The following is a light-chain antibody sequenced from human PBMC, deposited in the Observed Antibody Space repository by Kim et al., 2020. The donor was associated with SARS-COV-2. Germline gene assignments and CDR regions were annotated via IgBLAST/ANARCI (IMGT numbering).Light chain of an antibody. CDR2: GNS. CDR3: QSYDSSLSGHVV. V-gene: IGLV1-40*01. CDR1: SSNIGAGYD. Sequence: QSVLTQPPSVSGAPGQRVTISSTGSSSNIGAGYDVHWYQQLPGTAPKLLIYGNSNRPSGVPDRFSGSKSGTSASLAITGLQAEDEADYYCQSYDSSLSGHVVFGGGTQLTVL. J-gene: IGLJ2*01.